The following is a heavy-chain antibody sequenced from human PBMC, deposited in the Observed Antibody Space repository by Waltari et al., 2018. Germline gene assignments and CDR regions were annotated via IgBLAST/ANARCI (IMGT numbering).Heavy chain of an antibody. V-gene: IGHV4-39*01. CDR3: ARNMESPYNAPYYFYYMDV. J-gene: IGHJ6*03. CDR1: GASITNSNSH. Sequence: QLQLQESGPGLVKPSETLSLTCSVSGASITNSNSHWSWIRQPPGKGLEWIGSIYYRGSTYSSPSLKSRVTISLDTSKNQLSLKVSSVTVADTAIYFCARNMESPYNAPYYFYYMDVWGKGTTVTVSS. D-gene: IGHD3-10*01. CDR2: IYYRGST.